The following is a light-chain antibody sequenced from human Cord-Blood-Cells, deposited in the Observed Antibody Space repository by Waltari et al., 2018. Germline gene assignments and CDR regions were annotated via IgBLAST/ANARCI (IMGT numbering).Light chain of an antibody. CDR1: QSVSSN. CDR3: QQYNWPPFT. J-gene: IGKJ3*01. Sequence: EIVMTQSPATLSVSPGERATLSCRASQSVSSNLAWYQQKPGQAPRLLIYGASTRATGIPARFSGSGSGTEFTLTISSLQSEDFAVYYCQQYNWPPFTFGPGTKVDIK. CDR2: GAS. V-gene: IGKV3-15*01.